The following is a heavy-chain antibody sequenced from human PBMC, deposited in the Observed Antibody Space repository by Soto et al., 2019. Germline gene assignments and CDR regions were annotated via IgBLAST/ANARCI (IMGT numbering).Heavy chain of an antibody. J-gene: IGHJ6*02. CDR2: IIPIFGTA. D-gene: IGHD3-3*01. CDR1: GGTFSSYA. CDR3: ARGASYYDFWSGYSRTYYYYYGMDV. Sequence: ASVKVSCKASGGTFSSYAISWVRQAPGQGLEWMGGIIPIFGTANYAQKFQGRVTITADESTSTAYMELSSLRSEDTAVYYCARGASYYDFWSGYSRTYYYYYGMDVWGQGTTVTVSS. V-gene: IGHV1-69*13.